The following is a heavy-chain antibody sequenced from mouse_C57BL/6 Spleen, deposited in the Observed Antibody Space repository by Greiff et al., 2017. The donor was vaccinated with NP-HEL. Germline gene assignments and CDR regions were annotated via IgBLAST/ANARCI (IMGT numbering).Heavy chain of an antibody. Sequence: QVQLQQSGAELVRPGSSVKLSCKASGYTFTSYWMDWVKQRPGQGLAWIGNIYPSDSETHYNQKFKDKATLTVDKSSSTAYMQLSSLTSEDSAVYYCARGGDWYFDVWGTGTTVTVSS. V-gene: IGHV1-61*01. CDR2: IYPSDSET. CDR3: ARGGDWYFDV. J-gene: IGHJ1*03. CDR1: GYTFTSYW.